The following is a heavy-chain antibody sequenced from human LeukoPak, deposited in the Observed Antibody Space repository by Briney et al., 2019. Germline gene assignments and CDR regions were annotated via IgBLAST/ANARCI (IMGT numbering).Heavy chain of an antibody. CDR1: GFTFSSYA. J-gene: IGHJ4*02. Sequence: GGSLRLSCAASGFTFSSYAMHWVRQAPGKGLEYVSAISSNGGSTYYANSVKGRFTISRDNSKNTLYLQMGSLRAEDMAVYYCARSTTVVRNPFDYWGQGTLVTVSS. CDR2: ISSNGGST. V-gene: IGHV3-64*01. CDR3: ARSTTVVRNPFDY. D-gene: IGHD4-23*01.